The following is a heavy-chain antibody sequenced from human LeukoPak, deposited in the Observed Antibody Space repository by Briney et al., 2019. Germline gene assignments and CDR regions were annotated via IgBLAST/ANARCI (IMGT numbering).Heavy chain of an antibody. CDR3: AKGGPIAVAGTGAFDI. V-gene: IGHV3-9*03. J-gene: IGHJ3*02. CDR2: ISWNSGSI. Sequence: GRSLRLSCAASGFTFDDYAMHWVRQAPGKGLEWVSGISWNSGSIGYADSVKGRFTISRDNAKNSLYLQMNSLRAEDMALHYCAKGGPIAVAGTGAFDIWGQGTMVTVSS. CDR1: GFTFDDYA. D-gene: IGHD6-19*01.